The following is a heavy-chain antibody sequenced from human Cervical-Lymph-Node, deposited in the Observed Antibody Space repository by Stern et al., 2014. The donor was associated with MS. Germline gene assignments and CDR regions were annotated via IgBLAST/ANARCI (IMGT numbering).Heavy chain of an antibody. CDR3: ARDDLTNRNFDH. D-gene: IGHD2-2*01. Sequence: VHLVESGGEVKKPGASVKVSCKTSGYTFTTYGISWVRQAPGQGLEWTGWINPYNGNTNCAQKLQGRVTLTTDTSTSTAYMELASLRSDDTAVYYCARDDLTNRNFDHWGQGTLVTVSS. V-gene: IGHV1-18*01. CDR1: GYTFTTYG. J-gene: IGHJ4*02. CDR2: INPYNGNT.